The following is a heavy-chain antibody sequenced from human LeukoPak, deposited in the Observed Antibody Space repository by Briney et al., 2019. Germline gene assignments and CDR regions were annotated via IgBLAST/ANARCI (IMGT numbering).Heavy chain of an antibody. CDR1: GFTFSSHN. J-gene: IGHJ6*02. CDR3: ARGAPGTYYYYYHLDV. CDR2: ITSSSTI. V-gene: IGHV3-48*02. D-gene: IGHD1-26*01. Sequence: GGSLRLSCGASGFTFSSHNMNWVRQAPGKGLEWVSYITSSSTISYAQSVKGRFTISRDNAKNSLYLQMNSLRDEDTAVYYCARGAPGTYYYYYHLDVWGQGTTVTVSS.